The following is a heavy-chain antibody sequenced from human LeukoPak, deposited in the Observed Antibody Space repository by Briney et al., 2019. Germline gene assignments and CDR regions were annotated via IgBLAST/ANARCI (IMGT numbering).Heavy chain of an antibody. D-gene: IGHD3-22*01. Sequence: GGSLRLSCAASGFTFSSYAMSWVRQAPGKGLEWVGRIKSKTDGGTTDYAAPVKGRFTISRDDSKNTLYLQMNSLKTEDTAVYYCTTDKGYYYDSSGPFDYWGQGTLVTVSS. V-gene: IGHV3-15*01. J-gene: IGHJ4*02. CDR3: TTDKGYYYDSSGPFDY. CDR1: GFTFSSYA. CDR2: IKSKTDGGTT.